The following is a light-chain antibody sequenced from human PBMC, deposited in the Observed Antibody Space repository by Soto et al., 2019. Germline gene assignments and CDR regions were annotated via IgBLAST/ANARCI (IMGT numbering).Light chain of an antibody. CDR2: GAS. J-gene: IGKJ4*01. CDR3: QRYSNWPPST. CDR1: QSVSSN. V-gene: IGKV3-15*01. Sequence: EIVMTQSPAILSVSPGERVTLSCRASQSVSSNLAWYQQKPGQAPRLLIYGASTRATGIPARFSGSGSGTEFTLTISSLQSEDFAVYYCQRYSNWPPSTFGGGTKVDIK.